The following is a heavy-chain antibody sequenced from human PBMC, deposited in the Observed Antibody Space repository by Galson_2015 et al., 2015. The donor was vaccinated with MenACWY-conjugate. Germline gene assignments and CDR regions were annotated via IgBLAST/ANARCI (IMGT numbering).Heavy chain of an antibody. Sequence: SLRLCCAASGFTFSSYWMHWVRHGAGKGLVWVSRINSDGSSTNYADSVKGRFTISRDNAKNTLYLQMNSLRAEDTAVYYCARGGQGLEAAEDNWFDPWGQGTLVTVSS. CDR3: ARGGQGLEAAEDNWFDP. D-gene: IGHD6-13*01. CDR1: GFTFSSYW. V-gene: IGHV3-74*01. J-gene: IGHJ5*02. CDR2: INSDGSST.